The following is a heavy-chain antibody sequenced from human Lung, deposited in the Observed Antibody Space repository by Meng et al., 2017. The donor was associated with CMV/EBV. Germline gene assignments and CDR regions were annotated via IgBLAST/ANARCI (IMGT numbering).Heavy chain of an antibody. J-gene: IGHJ6*02. CDR1: GFTFDDYA. CDR3: TRRGPAAMGGMDV. V-gene: IGHV3-73*01. CDR2: IRSKANSYAT. Sequence: GESLKISCAASGFTFDDYAMHWVRQAPGKGLEWVGRIRSKANSYATAYAASVKGRFTISRDDSKNTAYLQMNSLKTEDTAVYYCTRRGPAAMGGMDVWGQGXTVTVSS. D-gene: IGHD2-2*01.